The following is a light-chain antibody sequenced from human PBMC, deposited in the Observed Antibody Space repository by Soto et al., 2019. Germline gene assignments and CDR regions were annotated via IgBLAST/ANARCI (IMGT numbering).Light chain of an antibody. J-gene: IGKJ1*01. CDR3: LQHNNYPRT. CDR1: QGIRND. V-gene: IGKV1-17*01. Sequence: DIQMTQSPSSLSASVGDRVTIACRASQGIRNDLAWYQQKPGKAPKRLICAASTLESGVPSRFSGSGSGTEFTLTISSLQPEDFATYYCLQHNNYPRTFGQGTKVEIK. CDR2: AAS.